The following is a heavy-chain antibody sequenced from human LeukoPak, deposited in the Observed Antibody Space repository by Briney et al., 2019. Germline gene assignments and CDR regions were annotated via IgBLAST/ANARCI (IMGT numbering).Heavy chain of an antibody. CDR2: IFWNDVK. CDR3: ARRTGSTTYYFDY. Sequence: SGPTLVNPTQTLTLTCTFSGFSFTSHAVGVGWIRQPPGEALEWLALIFWNDVKRYSPSLKSRLTVTKDISKNQVVLTMTDMDPLDTATYFCARRTGSTTYYFDYWGQGTLVTVSS. D-gene: IGHD3/OR15-3a*01. CDR1: GFSFTSHAVG. V-gene: IGHV2-5*01. J-gene: IGHJ4*02.